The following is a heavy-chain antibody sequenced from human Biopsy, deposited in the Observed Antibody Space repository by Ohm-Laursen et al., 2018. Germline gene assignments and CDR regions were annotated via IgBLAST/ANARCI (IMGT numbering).Heavy chain of an antibody. V-gene: IGHV1-69*04. CDR2: IISVHDIA. Sequence: SVKVSCKASGGTFTRYAMHWVRQAPGHGLEWMGRIISVHDIANYAQKFQGRVTITADKSTSTAYMELRNLRSEDTAVYYCARTLVDCTSGTCYDVGDGMDVWGQGTTVIVSS. D-gene: IGHD2-15*01. J-gene: IGHJ6*02. CDR1: GGTFTRYA. CDR3: ARTLVDCTSGTCYDVGDGMDV.